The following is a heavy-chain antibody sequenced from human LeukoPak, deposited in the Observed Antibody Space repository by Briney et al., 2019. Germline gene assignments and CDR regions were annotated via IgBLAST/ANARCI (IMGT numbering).Heavy chain of an antibody. D-gene: IGHD5-12*01. V-gene: IGHV3-66*01. Sequence: PGGSLRLSCAASGFTFSSYAMSWVRQAPGKGLEWVSVIYSGGTTYYADSVKGRFSIPRDNSKNTLYLQMNSLRAEDTAVYYCARYDYGRSGFDYWGQGTLVTVSS. CDR2: IYSGGTT. J-gene: IGHJ4*02. CDR1: GFTFSSYA. CDR3: ARYDYGRSGFDY.